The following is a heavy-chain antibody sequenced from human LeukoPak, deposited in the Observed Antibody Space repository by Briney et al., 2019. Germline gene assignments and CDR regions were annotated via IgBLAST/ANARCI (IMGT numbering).Heavy chain of an antibody. Sequence: ASVKVSCKVSGYTLSELSMHWVRQAPGKGLEWMGGFDPEDDKRMYAQKVQGRVTMTEDTSSETAYMELSSLRSEDTAVYYCATGVVGTPGAFDTWDQGTMVTVAS. CDR1: GYTLSELS. V-gene: IGHV1-24*01. J-gene: IGHJ3*02. CDR3: ATGVVGTPGAFDT. CDR2: FDPEDDKR. D-gene: IGHD1-26*01.